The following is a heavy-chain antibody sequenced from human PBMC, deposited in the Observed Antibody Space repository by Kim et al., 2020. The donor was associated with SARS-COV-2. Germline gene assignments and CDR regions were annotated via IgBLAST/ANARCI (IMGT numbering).Heavy chain of an antibody. V-gene: IGHV3-23*01. CDR3: AKENDFWSGYYYYNYGMDV. CDR2: IGGSGGKI. J-gene: IGHJ6*02. D-gene: IGHD3-3*01. Sequence: GGSLRLSCAASGFTFRSNAMSWVRQSPGRGLEWVSTIGGSGGKIHYAESVKGRFTISRDNSKNTLSLQMSSLRAEDTAVYYCAKENDFWSGYYYYNYGMDVWGQGTTVTVSS. CDR1: GFTFRSNA.